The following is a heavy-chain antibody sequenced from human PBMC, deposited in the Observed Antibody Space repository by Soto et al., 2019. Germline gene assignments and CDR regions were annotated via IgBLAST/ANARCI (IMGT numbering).Heavy chain of an antibody. CDR2: ISSSSSYI. CDR1: GFIFTSYS. Sequence: EVQLVDSGGGLVKPGGSLRLSCAASGFIFTSYSMNWVRQAPGKGLEWVSPISSSSSYIYYADSVKGRFTISRDNAKNSLYLQMSSLRAEDTAVYYCARDSGSSSVYYGMDVWGQGTTVTVSS. D-gene: IGHD6-13*01. CDR3: ARDSGSSSVYYGMDV. V-gene: IGHV3-21*01. J-gene: IGHJ6*02.